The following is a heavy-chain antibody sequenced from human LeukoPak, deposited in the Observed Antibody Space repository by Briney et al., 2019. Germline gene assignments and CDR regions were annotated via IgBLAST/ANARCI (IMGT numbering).Heavy chain of an antibody. D-gene: IGHD6-19*01. Sequence: GGSLRLSCAASGFTFSSYEMNCVRQDPGKGQEWVSYISSSGSTIYYADSVKGRFTISRDNAKNSLYLRMNSLRAEDTAVYYCARGSQWTASDAFDIWGQGTMVTVSS. CDR3: ARGSQWTASDAFDI. CDR1: GFTFSSYE. V-gene: IGHV3-48*03. J-gene: IGHJ3*02. CDR2: ISSSGSTI.